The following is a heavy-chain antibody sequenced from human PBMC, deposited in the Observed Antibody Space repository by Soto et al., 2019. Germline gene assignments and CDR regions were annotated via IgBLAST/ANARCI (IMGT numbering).Heavy chain of an antibody. CDR2: MNSDGSST. Sequence: GSLRLSCAASGFTFNNYWMHWVRQAPGEGLVWVSRMNSDGSSTNYADSVKGRSTISRDNAKNTLYLQMNSLRAEDTAVYYCARGAIYYYYMDVWGKGTTVTVSS. CDR3: ARGAIYYYYMDV. D-gene: IGHD2-2*01. V-gene: IGHV3-74*01. CDR1: GFTFNNYW. J-gene: IGHJ6*03.